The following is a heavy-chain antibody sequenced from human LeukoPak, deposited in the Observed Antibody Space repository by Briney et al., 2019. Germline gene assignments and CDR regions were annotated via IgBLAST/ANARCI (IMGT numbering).Heavy chain of an antibody. CDR3: ARHYRGTYYFDY. CDR1: GGSISSYY. V-gene: IGHV4-59*08. D-gene: IGHD1-7*01. CDR2: IYYSGST. J-gene: IGHJ4*02. Sequence: SETLSLTCTVSGGSISSYYWSWIRQTPGKGLEWIGYIYYSGSTNYNPSLKSRVTISVDTSKNQFSLKLSSVTAADTAVYYCARHYRGTYYFDYWGQGNLVTVSS.